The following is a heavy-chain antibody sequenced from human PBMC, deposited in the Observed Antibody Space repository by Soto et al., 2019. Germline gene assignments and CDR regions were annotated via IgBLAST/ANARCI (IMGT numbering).Heavy chain of an antibody. J-gene: IGHJ3*02. D-gene: IGHD3-22*01. CDR3: ASPARRFYDSSCYDLGVDAFYI. Sequence: GGSLRLSCAASGFTFSSYAMHWVRQAPGKGLEWVAVISYDGSNKYYADSVKGRFTISRDNSKNTLYLQMNSLRSEDTAVYYCASPARRFYDSSCYDLGVDAFYICAQRTMVPVSS. CDR2: ISYDGSNK. V-gene: IGHV3-30-3*01. CDR1: GFTFSSYA.